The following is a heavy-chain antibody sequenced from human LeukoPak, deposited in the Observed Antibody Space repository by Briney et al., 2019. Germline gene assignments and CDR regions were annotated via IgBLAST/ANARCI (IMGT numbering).Heavy chain of an antibody. J-gene: IGHJ4*02. CDR3: AKERLPYYDILTGSYYFDY. Sequence: PGGALRLSCAASVFTFTGTTMCGGCPTPGKGLECVSAIIGIVVITDSADSLKGRFTISRDNSKTTLYLQMNSLRAEDTAVYYCAKERLPYYDILTGSYYFDYWGQGTLVTVSS. CDR2: IIGIVVIT. CDR1: VFTFTGTT. V-gene: IGHV3-23*01. D-gene: IGHD3-9*01.